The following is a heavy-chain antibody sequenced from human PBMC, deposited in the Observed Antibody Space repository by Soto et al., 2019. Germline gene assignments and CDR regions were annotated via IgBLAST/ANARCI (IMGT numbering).Heavy chain of an antibody. Sequence: EVQLVESGGGLVQPGGSLRLSCAASGFTFSSYSMNWVRQAPGKGLEWVSYISSSSSTIYYADSVKGRFTISRDNAKNTLYLQMNGRRAEDTAVYYLASASSSWNGALRFDYWGQGTLVTVSS. CDR1: GFTFSSYS. J-gene: IGHJ4*02. V-gene: IGHV3-48*01. D-gene: IGHD6-13*01. CDR2: ISSSSSTI. CDR3: ASASSSWNGALRFDY.